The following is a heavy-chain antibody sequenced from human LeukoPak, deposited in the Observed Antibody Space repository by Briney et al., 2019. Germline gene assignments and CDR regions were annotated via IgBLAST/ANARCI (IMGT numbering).Heavy chain of an antibody. D-gene: IGHD3-10*01. CDR2: INHSGST. V-gene: IGHV4-34*01. CDR1: GGSFSGYY. J-gene: IGHJ5*02. CDR3: AREMILRFGELFPTNNWFDP. Sequence: SETLSLTCAVYGGSFSGYYWSWIRQPPGKGLEWIGEINHSGSTNYNPSLKSRVTISVDTSKNQFSLKLSSVTAADTAVYYCAREMILRFGELFPTNNWFDPWGQGTLVTVSS.